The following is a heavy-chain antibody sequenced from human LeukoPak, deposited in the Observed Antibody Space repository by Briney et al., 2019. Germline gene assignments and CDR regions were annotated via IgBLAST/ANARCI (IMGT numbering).Heavy chain of an antibody. D-gene: IGHD2-15*01. Sequence: KPSETLSLTCSVSGGSISSGGYYWTWIRQHPGKGLEWIGYIYYSGSTYYNPSLKSRVTISIDTSKNQFSLKLNSVTAADTAVYYCARDSVAEGWFDPWGQGTLVTVSS. CDR2: IYYSGST. CDR3: ARDSVAEGWFDP. J-gene: IGHJ5*02. V-gene: IGHV4-31*02. CDR1: GGSISSGGYY.